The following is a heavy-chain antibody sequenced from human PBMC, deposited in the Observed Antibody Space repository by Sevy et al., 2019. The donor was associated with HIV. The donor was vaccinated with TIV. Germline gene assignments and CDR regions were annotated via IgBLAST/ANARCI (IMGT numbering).Heavy chain of an antibody. CDR2: IIPIFGAA. J-gene: IGHJ6*03. CDR3: ARGGGMRSYYYYYMDV. Sequence: ASVKVSCKASGGTLSNYAISWVRQAPGQGLEWMGGIIPIFGAASYAQRFQGRVTITAEESTSTVYMELSSLRSEDTAVYYCARGGGMRSYYYYYMDVWGKGTTVTVSS. D-gene: IGHD3-16*01. V-gene: IGHV1-69*13. CDR1: GGTLSNYA.